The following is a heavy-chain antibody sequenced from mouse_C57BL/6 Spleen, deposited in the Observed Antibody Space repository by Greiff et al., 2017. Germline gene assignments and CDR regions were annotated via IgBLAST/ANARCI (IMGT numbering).Heavy chain of an antibody. CDR3: ARKEGRRAMDY. V-gene: IGHV1-50*01. CDR2: IDPSDSYT. J-gene: IGHJ4*01. Sequence: QVQLQQPGAELVKPGASVKLSCKASGYTFTSYWMQWVKQRPGQGLEWIGEIDPSDSYTNYNQKFKGKATLTVDTSSSTAYMQLSSLTSEDSAVYYCARKEGRRAMDYWGQGTSVTVSS. CDR1: GYTFTSYW.